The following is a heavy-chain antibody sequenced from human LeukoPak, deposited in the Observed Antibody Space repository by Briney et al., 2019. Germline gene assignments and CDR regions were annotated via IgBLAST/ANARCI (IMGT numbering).Heavy chain of an antibody. Sequence: SETLSLTCTVSGGSISSYYWSWIRQPAGKGLEWIGRIYTSGSTNYNPSLKSRVTMSVDTSKNQFSLKLSSVTAADTAVYYCARQLRGVHGTTLYGSGSYYADAFDIWGQGTMVTVSS. J-gene: IGHJ3*02. V-gene: IGHV4-4*07. CDR3: ARQLRGVHGTTLYGSGSYYADAFDI. CDR1: GGSISSYY. CDR2: IYTSGST. D-gene: IGHD3-10*01.